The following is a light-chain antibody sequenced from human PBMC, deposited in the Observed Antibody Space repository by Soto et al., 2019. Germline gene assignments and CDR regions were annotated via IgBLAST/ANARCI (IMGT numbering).Light chain of an antibody. V-gene: IGLV2-14*03. J-gene: IGLJ2*01. CDR1: SSDVGGYNF. CDR2: DVT. CDR3: TSTTTGGAVF. Sequence: QSALTQPASVSGSPGQSITISCTGTSSDVGGYNFVSWYQQHPGNAPKLIIYDVTSRPSGVSNRFSGSNSGNAASLTISAPRGDAGFFYYSTSTTTGGAVFFGGGPRLTVL.